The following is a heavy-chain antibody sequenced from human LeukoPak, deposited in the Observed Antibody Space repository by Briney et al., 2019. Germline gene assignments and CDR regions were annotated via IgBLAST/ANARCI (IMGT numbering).Heavy chain of an antibody. Sequence: PGGSLRLSCAASGFTFSSYAMSWVRQAPGKGLEWVSTIIGSGGDTYYADSVKGRLTISRDNAKNTLYLQMNSLRAEDTAVYYCARGWSGYYYDSSGYYYDMDVWGQGTTVTVSS. V-gene: IGHV3-23*01. J-gene: IGHJ6*02. CDR3: ARGWSGYYYDSSGYYYDMDV. CDR1: GFTFSSYA. D-gene: IGHD3-22*01. CDR2: IIGSGGDT.